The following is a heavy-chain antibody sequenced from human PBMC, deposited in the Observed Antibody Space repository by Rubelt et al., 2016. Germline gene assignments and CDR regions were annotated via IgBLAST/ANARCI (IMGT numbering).Heavy chain of an antibody. V-gene: IGHV3-23*01. D-gene: IGHD3-22*01. CDR3: ARPARNYYDSSGSDAFDI. CDR2: ISGSGGST. J-gene: IGHJ3*02. Sequence: VSAISGSGGSTYYADSVKGRFTISRDNSKNTLYLQMNSLRAEDTAVYYCARPARNYYDSSGSDAFDIWGQGTMVTVSS.